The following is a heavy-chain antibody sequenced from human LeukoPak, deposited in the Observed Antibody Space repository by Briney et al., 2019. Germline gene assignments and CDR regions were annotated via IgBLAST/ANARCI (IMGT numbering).Heavy chain of an antibody. Sequence: PGGSLRLSCAASGFTFSSYAMSWVRQAPGKGLEWVSAISGSGGSTYYADSVKGRFTISRDDSKNTLYLQMNSLRAEDTAVYYCAKFAITMIVVVSTFDYWGQGTLVTVSS. CDR1: GFTFSSYA. D-gene: IGHD3-22*01. V-gene: IGHV3-23*01. J-gene: IGHJ4*02. CDR3: AKFAITMIVVVSTFDY. CDR2: ISGSGGST.